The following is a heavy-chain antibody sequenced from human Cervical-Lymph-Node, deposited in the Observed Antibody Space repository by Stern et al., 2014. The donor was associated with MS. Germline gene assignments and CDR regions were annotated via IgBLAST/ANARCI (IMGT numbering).Heavy chain of an antibody. Sequence: QVQLQESGPGLVKPSQTLSLTCTVSGGSISSGGYYWSWIRQHPGKGLEWIGYIYYSGSTYYNPSLKSRVTISVDTSKNQFSLKLSSVTAADTAVYYCARVVAAAGTGGSLYYYYGMDVWGQGTTVTVSS. V-gene: IGHV4-31*03. CDR3: ARVVAAAGTGGSLYYYYGMDV. CDR1: GGSISSGGYY. J-gene: IGHJ6*02. D-gene: IGHD6-13*01. CDR2: IYYSGST.